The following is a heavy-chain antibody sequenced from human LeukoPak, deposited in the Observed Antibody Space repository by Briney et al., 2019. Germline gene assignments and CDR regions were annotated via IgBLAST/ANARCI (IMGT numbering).Heavy chain of an antibody. CDR1: GGSISSYY. CDR2: IFYSGST. CDR3: ARLGSSFNWFDP. D-gene: IGHD6-6*01. V-gene: IGHV4-59*08. Sequence: SETLSLTCSVSGGSISSYYWTWIRQPPGEGLEYIGYIFYSGSTNYNPSLKGRVTISVEKSRNQFSLKLNSVTAADTAVYYCARLGSSFNWFDPWSQGTLVTVSS. J-gene: IGHJ5*02.